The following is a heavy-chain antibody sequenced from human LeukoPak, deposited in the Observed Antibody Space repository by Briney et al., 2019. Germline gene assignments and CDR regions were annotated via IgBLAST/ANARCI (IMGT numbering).Heavy chain of an antibody. D-gene: IGHD5-12*01. CDR3: AKVFGGYGGYYFDS. J-gene: IGHJ4*02. CDR1: GFTFRSYA. CDR2: FRGSGGNT. V-gene: IGHV3-23*01. Sequence: GGSLRLSCAASGFTFRSYAMSWVRRAPGKGLEWVSAFRGSGGNTYYADSVKGRFTIFRDNSKNTLYLQMNSLRAEDTAVYYCAKVFGGYGGYYFDSWGQGTLVTVSS.